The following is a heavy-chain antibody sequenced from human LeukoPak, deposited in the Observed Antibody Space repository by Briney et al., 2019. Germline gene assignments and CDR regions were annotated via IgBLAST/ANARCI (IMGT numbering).Heavy chain of an antibody. CDR3: AREMINYYDSSGYYESTSDAFDI. CDR1: GFTFSSYE. V-gene: IGHV3-48*03. D-gene: IGHD3-22*01. Sequence: GGSLRLSCAASGFTFSSYEMNWVRQAPGKGLEWVSYISSSGSTIYYADSVKGRFTISRDNAKNSLYLQMNSLRAEDTAVYYCAREMINYYDSSGYYESTSDAFDIWGQGTMVTVSS. CDR2: ISSSGSTI. J-gene: IGHJ3*02.